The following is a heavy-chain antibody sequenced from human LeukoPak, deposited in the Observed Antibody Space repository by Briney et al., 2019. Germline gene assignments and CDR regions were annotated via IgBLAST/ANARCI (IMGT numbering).Heavy chain of an antibody. Sequence: GASVKVSCKASGGTFSSYAISWVRQAPGQGLEGMGRIIPILGIANYAQKFQGRVTITADKSTSTAYMELSSLRSEDTAVYYCARVYDSSGYGDIWGQGTMVTVSS. CDR1: GGTFSSYA. CDR2: IIPILGIA. D-gene: IGHD3-22*01. J-gene: IGHJ3*02. CDR3: ARVYDSSGYGDI. V-gene: IGHV1-69*04.